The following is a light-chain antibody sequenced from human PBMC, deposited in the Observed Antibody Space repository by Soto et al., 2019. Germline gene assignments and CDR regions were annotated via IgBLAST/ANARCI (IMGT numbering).Light chain of an antibody. J-gene: IGKJ4*01. CDR3: QNYNSAPPAGT. CDR1: QGINNN. V-gene: IGKV1-27*01. Sequence: DFQMTQSPSSLYASVGDRVTITCRASQGINNNLAWFQQNPGKVPKVLIYAASTLQSGGPSRFSGSGSGTDFTLTISSLQPEDVATYYCQNYNSAPPAGTFGGGTKVEIK. CDR2: AAS.